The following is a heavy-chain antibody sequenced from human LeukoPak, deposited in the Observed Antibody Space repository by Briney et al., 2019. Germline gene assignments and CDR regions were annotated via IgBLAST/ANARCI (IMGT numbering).Heavy chain of an antibody. D-gene: IGHD3-22*01. CDR1: GFTFSSYA. CDR2: ISGSGGST. Sequence: GGSLRLSCAASGFTFSSYAMSWVRQAPGKGLEWVSAISGSGGSTYYADSVKGRFTISRDNSKNTLYLQMNSLRAEDTAVYYCARDLGDSSGYLYYFDYWGQGTLVTVSS. V-gene: IGHV3-23*01. J-gene: IGHJ4*02. CDR3: ARDLGDSSGYLYYFDY.